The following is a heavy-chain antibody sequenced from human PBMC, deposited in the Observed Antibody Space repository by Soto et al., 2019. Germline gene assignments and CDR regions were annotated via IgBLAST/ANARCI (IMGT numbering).Heavy chain of an antibody. CDR2: ISWNSGSI. J-gene: IGHJ3*02. CDR1: GFTFDDYA. D-gene: IGHD3-9*01. V-gene: IGHV3-9*01. CDR3: AKDMEQIADIFHGPYDS. Sequence: GGSLRLSCAASGFTFDDYAIHWVRQAPWKGLEWVSGISWNSGSIGYADSVKGRFTISRDNAKNSLYLQMNSLRAEDTALYYCAKDMEQIADIFHGPYDSLGRRTMVTV.